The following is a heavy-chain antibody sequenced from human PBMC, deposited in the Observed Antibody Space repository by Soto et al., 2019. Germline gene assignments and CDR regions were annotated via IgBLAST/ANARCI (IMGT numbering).Heavy chain of an antibody. CDR2: ISYDGSNK. CDR3: ARGRYCSSTSCYVDYYYGMDV. J-gene: IGHJ6*02. Sequence: GGSLRLSCAASGFTFSSYAMHWVRQAPGKGLEWVAVISYDGSNKYYADSVKGRFTISRDNSKNTRYLQMNSLRAEDTAVYYCARGRYCSSTSCYVDYYYGMDVWGQGTTVTVSS. CDR1: GFTFSSYA. D-gene: IGHD2-2*01. V-gene: IGHV3-30-3*01.